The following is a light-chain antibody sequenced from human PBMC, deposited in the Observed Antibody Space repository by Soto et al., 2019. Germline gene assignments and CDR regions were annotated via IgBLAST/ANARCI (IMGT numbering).Light chain of an antibody. CDR3: QQYGSWT. CDR2: GAS. CDR1: QSVSSSY. J-gene: IGKJ1*01. Sequence: EILLTQSPGTLSLSPLERSTLSFRASQSVSSSYLAWYQQKPGQAPRLLIYGASSRATGIPDRFSGSGSGTDFTLTISRLEPEDFAVYYCQQYGSWTFGQGTKVDIK. V-gene: IGKV3-20*01.